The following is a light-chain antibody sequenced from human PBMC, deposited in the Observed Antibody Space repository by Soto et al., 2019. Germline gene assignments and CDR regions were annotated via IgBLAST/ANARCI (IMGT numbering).Light chain of an antibody. V-gene: IGKV3-15*01. CDR2: GAS. CDR1: QSVYSN. J-gene: IGKJ4*01. CDR3: QQYKNWPTVT. Sequence: EIVMTQSPATLSVSPGGRATLSCRASQSVYSNLAWYQQKPGQAPRLLIYGASTRATGIPARFSGSGPGTDFTLPTSSLHSEDYAVYYCQQYKNWPTVTFGGGTRVEIK.